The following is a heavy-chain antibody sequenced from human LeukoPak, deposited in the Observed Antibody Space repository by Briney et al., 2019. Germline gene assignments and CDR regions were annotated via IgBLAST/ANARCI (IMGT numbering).Heavy chain of an antibody. CDR3: ARVVSSSWYFGRDY. CDR2: ISGSGGGT. J-gene: IGHJ4*02. D-gene: IGHD6-13*01. V-gene: IGHV3-23*01. CDR1: RFTFSTYA. Sequence: PGGSLRLSCAASRFTFSTYAMSWVRQAPGKGLEWVSAISGSGGGTYYADSVKGRFTVSRDNAKNSLYLQMNSLRSEDTAVYYCARVVSSSWYFGRDYWGQGTLVTVSS.